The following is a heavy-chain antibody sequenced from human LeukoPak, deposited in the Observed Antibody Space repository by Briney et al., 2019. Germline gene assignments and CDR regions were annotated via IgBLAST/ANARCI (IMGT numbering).Heavy chain of an antibody. CDR1: GYTFTSYD. CDR2: MNPNSGNT. D-gene: IGHD6-6*01. V-gene: IGHV1-8*01. J-gene: IGHJ4*02. Sequence: ASVKVSCKASGYTFTSYDINWLRQATGQGLEWMGWMNPNSGNTGYAQKFQGRVTMTRNTSISTAYMELSSLRSEDTAVYYCARGLGKGIAARYFDYWGQGTLVTVSS. CDR3: ARGLGKGIAARYFDY.